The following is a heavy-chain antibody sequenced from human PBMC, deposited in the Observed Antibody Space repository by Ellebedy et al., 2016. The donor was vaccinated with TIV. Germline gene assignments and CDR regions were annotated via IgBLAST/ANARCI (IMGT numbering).Heavy chain of an antibody. CDR3: ARRELVLGAFDI. CDR1: GASMTKYN. D-gene: IGHD6-13*01. J-gene: IGHJ3*02. CDR2: LSATGTS. Sequence: SETLSLXCTVSGASMTKYNWTWIRQPPGQGLEWIGSLSATGTSDYSSSLKSRISLSADTSKKHFSLTLTSVTAADTAVYFCARRELVLGAFDIWGQGTMVTVSS. V-gene: IGHV4-59*13.